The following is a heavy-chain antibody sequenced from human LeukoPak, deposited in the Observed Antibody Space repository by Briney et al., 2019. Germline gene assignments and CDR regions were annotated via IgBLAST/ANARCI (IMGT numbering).Heavy chain of an antibody. Sequence: GGSLRLSCAASGFTFSSYSMNWVRQVPGKGLEWVSYISSSSSTIYYADSVKGRFTISRDNAKNSLYLQMNSLRAEDTAVYYCARKGSASDYWGQGTLVTVSS. V-gene: IGHV3-48*01. J-gene: IGHJ4*02. D-gene: IGHD2-15*01. CDR2: ISSSSSTI. CDR3: ARKGSASDY. CDR1: GFTFSSYS.